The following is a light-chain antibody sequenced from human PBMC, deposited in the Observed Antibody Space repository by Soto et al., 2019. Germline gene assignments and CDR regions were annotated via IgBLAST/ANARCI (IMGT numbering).Light chain of an antibody. Sequence: QSVLTQPPSASGTPGQRVTISCSGRNSNIGTNYVSWYQQLPGTAPKLLIYRXHQRPSGXPERXSGSKSGTSASLAISGLXXXXXXXXXCAAWDDRLSGRVFGGGTKLTVL. CDR1: NSNIGTNY. CDR2: RXH. CDR3: AAWDDRLSGRV. V-gene: IGLV1-47*01. J-gene: IGLJ3*02.